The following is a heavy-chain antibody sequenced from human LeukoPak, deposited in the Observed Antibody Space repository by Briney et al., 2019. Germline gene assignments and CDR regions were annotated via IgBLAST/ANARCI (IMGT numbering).Heavy chain of an antibody. J-gene: IGHJ5*02. CDR1: GGSISSYY. CDR2: IYYSGST. V-gene: IGHV4-59*01. CDR3: ARDLVPAATSYWFDP. D-gene: IGHD2-2*01. Sequence: PETLSLTCTVSGGSISSYYWSWIRQPPGKGLEWIGYIYYSGSTNYNPSLKSRVTISVDTSKNQFSLKLSSVTAADTAVYYCARDLVPAATSYWFDPWGQGTLVTVSS.